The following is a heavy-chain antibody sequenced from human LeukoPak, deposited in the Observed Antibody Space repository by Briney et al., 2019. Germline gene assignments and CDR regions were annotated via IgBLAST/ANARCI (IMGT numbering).Heavy chain of an antibody. Sequence: PGGSLRLSCAASGFTFRISAMTWVRQAPGKGLEWVSSISASGDSTYYAGSVKGRFTISRDNSKNTLYLQMSGLRAEDSAVYHCAREGWQVPDWFDPWGQGTLVTVSS. D-gene: IGHD6-19*01. CDR3: AREGWQVPDWFDP. J-gene: IGHJ5*02. CDR1: GFTFRISA. V-gene: IGHV3-23*01. CDR2: ISASGDST.